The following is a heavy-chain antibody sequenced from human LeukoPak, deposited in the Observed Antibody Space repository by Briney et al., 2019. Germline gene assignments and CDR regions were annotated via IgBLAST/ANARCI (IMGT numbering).Heavy chain of an antibody. CDR1: GFTFSSYG. V-gene: IGHV3-33*01. CDR2: IWYDGSNK. J-gene: IGHJ4*02. Sequence: GGSLRLSCAASGFTFSSYGMHWVRQAPGKGLEWVAVIWYDGSNKYYADSVKGRFTISRDNSKNTLYLQMNSLRAEDTAVYYCAREASPKALGYWGQGTLVTVSS. CDR3: AREASPKALGY.